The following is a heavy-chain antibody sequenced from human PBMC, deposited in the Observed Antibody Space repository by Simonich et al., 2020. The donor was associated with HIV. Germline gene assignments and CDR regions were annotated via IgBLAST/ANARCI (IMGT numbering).Heavy chain of an antibody. Sequence: EVQLVESGGGLVQPGGSLRLSCAASGFTVSSNYMTWVRQAPGKGLEWVSVIYTGGRTYYSDSVKGRFTISRHNSKNTLYLQMNSLRAEDTAVYYCARSESRGFDVWGQGTMVTVSS. CDR3: ARSESRGFDV. V-gene: IGHV3-53*04. CDR1: GFTVSSNY. CDR2: IYTGGRT. J-gene: IGHJ3*01.